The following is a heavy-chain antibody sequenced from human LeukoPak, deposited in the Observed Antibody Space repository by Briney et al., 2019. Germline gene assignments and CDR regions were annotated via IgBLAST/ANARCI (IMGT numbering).Heavy chain of an antibody. Sequence: EASVKVSCKASGFTFTSSAMQWVRQARGQRLEWIGWIVVGSGNTNYAQKFQERVTITRDMSTSTAYMELSSLRSEDTAVYYCAALIRAYRGAIDYWGQGTLVTVSS. CDR3: AALIRAYRGAIDY. CDR1: GFTFTSSA. V-gene: IGHV1-58*02. CDR2: IVVGSGNT. J-gene: IGHJ4*02. D-gene: IGHD3-10*01.